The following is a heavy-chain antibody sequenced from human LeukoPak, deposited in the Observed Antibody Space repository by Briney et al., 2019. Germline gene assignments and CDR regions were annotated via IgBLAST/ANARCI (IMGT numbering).Heavy chain of an antibody. Sequence: GASVKVSCKASGYTFTSYYIHWVRQAPGQGLEWMGWIHPNTGGTKYAQKFQGRVTMTRDTSSSTAYMELSSLRSADTAVYYCASEYKYDSSGANAFDIWGQGTMVTVSS. CDR1: GYTFTSYY. V-gene: IGHV1-2*02. J-gene: IGHJ3*02. D-gene: IGHD3-22*01. CDR3: ASEYKYDSSGANAFDI. CDR2: IHPNTGGT.